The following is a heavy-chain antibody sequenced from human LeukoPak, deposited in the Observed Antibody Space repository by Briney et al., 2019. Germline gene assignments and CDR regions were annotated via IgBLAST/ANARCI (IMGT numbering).Heavy chain of an antibody. V-gene: IGHV3-23*01. Sequence: GGSLRLSCAASGFTFCSYAMSWVRQAPGEGLEWVSAISGSGGSTYYADSVKGRFTISRDNSKNTLYLQMNSLRAEDTAVYYCAKGGDIVVVPAATRNWFDPWGQGTLVTVSS. D-gene: IGHD2-2*01. CDR1: GFTFCSYA. J-gene: IGHJ5*02. CDR3: AKGGDIVVVPAATRNWFDP. CDR2: ISGSGGST.